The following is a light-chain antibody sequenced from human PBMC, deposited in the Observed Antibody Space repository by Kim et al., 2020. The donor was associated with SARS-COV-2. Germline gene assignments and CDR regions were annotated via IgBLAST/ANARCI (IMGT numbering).Light chain of an antibody. CDR1: EGISTY. J-gene: IGKJ4*01. V-gene: IGKV1-9*01. CDR2: AAS. Sequence: GARVTISCRASEGISTYLGWYQQKPGKAPKLLIYAASTLQSGVPSRFSGSGSGTDFTLTISSLQPEDFATYYCQQLKRYPLTFGGGTKVDIK. CDR3: QQLKRYPLT.